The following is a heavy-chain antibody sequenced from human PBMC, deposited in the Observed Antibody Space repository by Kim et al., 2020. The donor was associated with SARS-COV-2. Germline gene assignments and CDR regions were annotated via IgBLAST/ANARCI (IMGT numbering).Heavy chain of an antibody. Sequence: SETLSLTCAVYGGSFSDHYWSWIRQPPGKGLEWIGELTHSGNTYHNPSLKSRVTISEDKSKNQFSLIVRSVTAADTAVYYCAKHLGTADTYVMDVWGQGTTVTVSS. V-gene: IGHV4-34*01. CDR2: LTHSGNT. CDR3: AKHLGTADTYVMDV. J-gene: IGHJ6*02. CDR1: GGSFSDHY. D-gene: IGHD2-2*01.